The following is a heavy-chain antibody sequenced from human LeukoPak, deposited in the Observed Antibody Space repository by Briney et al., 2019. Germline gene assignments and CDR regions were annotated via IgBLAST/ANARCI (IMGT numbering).Heavy chain of an antibody. CDR1: GFTFSSYA. CDR3: AKVGPYSSGWAEYFQH. Sequence: GGSLRLSCAASGFTFSSYAMSWVRQAPGKGLEWVSAISGSGGSTYYADSVKGRFTISRDNSKNTLYPQMNSLRAEDTAVYYCAKVGPYSSGWAEYFQHWGQGTLVTVSS. V-gene: IGHV3-23*01. CDR2: ISGSGGST. J-gene: IGHJ1*01. D-gene: IGHD6-19*01.